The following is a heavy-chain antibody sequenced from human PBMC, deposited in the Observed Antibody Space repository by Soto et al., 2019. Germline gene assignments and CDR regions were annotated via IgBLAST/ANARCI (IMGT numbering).Heavy chain of an antibody. CDR3: ARIRGFYCSGGSCRDLTFDY. CDR1: GDSISSYY. CDR2: IYDSGST. V-gene: IGHV4-59*08. Sequence: ASETLSLTCTVSGDSISSYYWTWIRQPPGKGLEWIGYIYDSGSTNYNPSLKSRVTISVDTSKNQFSLKLSSVTAAGTAVYYCARIRGFYCSGGSCRDLTFDYWGQGTLVTVSS. D-gene: IGHD2-15*01. J-gene: IGHJ4*02.